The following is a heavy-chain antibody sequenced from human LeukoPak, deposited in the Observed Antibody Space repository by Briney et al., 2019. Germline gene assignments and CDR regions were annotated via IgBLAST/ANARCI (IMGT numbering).Heavy chain of an antibody. Sequence: GGSLRLSCAASGFTFDDFGMSWVRQAPGKGQEWVSGINWKGGSTGYADSVKGRFTTSRDNAKNSLYLQMNSLRAEDTALYYCARRSDDSSGYYIPYYYMDVWGKGTTVTVSS. D-gene: IGHD3-22*01. J-gene: IGHJ6*03. CDR3: ARRSDDSSGYYIPYYYMDV. CDR2: INWKGGST. V-gene: IGHV3-20*04. CDR1: GFTFDDFG.